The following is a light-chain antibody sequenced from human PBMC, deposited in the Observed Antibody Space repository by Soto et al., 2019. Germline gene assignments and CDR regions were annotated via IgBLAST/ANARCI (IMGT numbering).Light chain of an antibody. CDR2: GAS. V-gene: IGKV3-15*01. CDR1: QSVSSS. Sequence: EIVLTQSPATLSLSPGERATLSCRASQSVSSSLAWYQQKPGQPPRLLIYGASTRASGIPLRFSGSGSGTEFTLTISSLQSEDFAVYYCQQYNNWPITFGQGTRLEI. CDR3: QQYNNWPIT. J-gene: IGKJ5*01.